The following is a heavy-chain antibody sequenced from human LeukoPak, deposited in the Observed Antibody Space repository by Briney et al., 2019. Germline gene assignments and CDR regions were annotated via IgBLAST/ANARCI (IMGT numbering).Heavy chain of an antibody. V-gene: IGHV3-7*02. CDR3: AKAYGYCTTTSCSHEEFDY. CDR1: GFSFSSYW. J-gene: IGHJ4*02. D-gene: IGHD2-2*01. Sequence: GGSLRLSCAASGFSFSSYWMSWVRQAPGGGLEWVANINRDGSEQFYVDSVKGRFTISRDNAKNSPYLQMNSLRAEDTAVYYCAKAYGYCTTTSCSHEEFDYWGQGTLVTVSS. CDR2: INRDGSEQ.